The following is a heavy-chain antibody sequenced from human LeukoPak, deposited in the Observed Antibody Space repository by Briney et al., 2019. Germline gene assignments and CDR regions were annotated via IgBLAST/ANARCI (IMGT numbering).Heavy chain of an antibody. CDR2: ISSSSSYI. CDR1: GFTFSSYN. J-gene: IGHJ4*02. CDR3: ARDAGRGSGPGAY. Sequence: GGSLRLSCAASGFTFSSYNMNWVRQAPGKGLEWVSSISSSSSYIYYADSVKGRFTISRDNVKNSLYLQMNSLRAEDTAVYYCARDAGRGSGPGAYWGQGTLVTVSS. D-gene: IGHD6-19*01. V-gene: IGHV3-21*01.